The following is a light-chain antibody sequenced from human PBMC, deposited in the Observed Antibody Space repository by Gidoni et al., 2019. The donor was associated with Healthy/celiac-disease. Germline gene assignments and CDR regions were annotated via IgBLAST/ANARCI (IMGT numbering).Light chain of an antibody. CDR3: QQYGSSPRT. CDR2: GAS. Sequence: EILLTQSPGTLSLSPGERATLSCRASQSVSSSYLAWYQQKPGKAPRLLIYGASSRATGIPDRFSGSGSGTDFTLTISRLEPEEFAVYYCQQYGSSPRTFGQGTKVEIK. J-gene: IGKJ1*01. V-gene: IGKV3-20*01. CDR1: QSVSSSY.